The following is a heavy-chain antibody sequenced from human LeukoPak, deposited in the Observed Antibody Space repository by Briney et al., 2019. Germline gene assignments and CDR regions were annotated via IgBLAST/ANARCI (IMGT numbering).Heavy chain of an antibody. CDR3: TTDLWDIVATMVDY. D-gene: IGHD5-12*01. J-gene: IGHJ4*02. Sequence: GGSLRLSCAASGFTFSNAWMGWVRQAPGKGLEWVGRIKSKTDGGTTDYAAPVKGRFTISRDDSKNTLYLQMNSLKTEDTAVYYCTTDLWDIVATMVDYWGQGTLVTVSS. V-gene: IGHV3-15*01. CDR2: IKSKTDGGTT. CDR1: GFTFSNAW.